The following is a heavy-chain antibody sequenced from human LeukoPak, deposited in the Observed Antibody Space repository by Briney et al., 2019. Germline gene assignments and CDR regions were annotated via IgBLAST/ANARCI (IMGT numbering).Heavy chain of an antibody. J-gene: IGHJ4*02. D-gene: IGHD2-15*01. V-gene: IGHV1-18*01. CDR2: ISAYNGNT. Sequence: GALVKVSCKASGYTFTSYGISWVRQAPGQGLEWMGWISAYNGNTNYAQKLQGRVTMTTDTSTSTAYMELRSLRSDDTAVYYCARDRYCSGGSCYSGRAYWGQGTLVTVSS. CDR1: GYTFTSYG. CDR3: ARDRYCSGGSCYSGRAY.